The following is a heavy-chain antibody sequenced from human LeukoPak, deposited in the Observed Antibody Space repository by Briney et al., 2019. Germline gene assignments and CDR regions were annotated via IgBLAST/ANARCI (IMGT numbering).Heavy chain of an antibody. CDR1: GGSFSPYY. J-gene: IGHJ4*02. D-gene: IGHD4-17*01. V-gene: IGHV4-34*01. Sequence: PSETLSLTCAVYGGSFSPYYWSWIRQPPGKGLQWIGEINHSGSTNYNPSLKSRVTISVDTSKNQFSLKLSSVTAADTAVYYCAGGRDGDYDQDSYYFDYWGQGTLVTVSS. CDR3: AGGRDGDYDQDSYYFDY. CDR2: INHSGST.